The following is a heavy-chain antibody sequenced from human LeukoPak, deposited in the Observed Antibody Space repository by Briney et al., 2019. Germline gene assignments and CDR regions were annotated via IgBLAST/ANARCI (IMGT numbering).Heavy chain of an antibody. V-gene: IGHV1-46*01. CDR1: GYTFSISS. CDR3: AREGATREYNGDSWRHFFDI. D-gene: IGHD1-26*01. Sequence: ASVKVSFKASGYTFSISSIDWVRQAPGQGLEWVGTIDPNGGTTSFAQKFQGRVTLTRDMSTNTVSMEMRSLRSEDTAVYFCAREGATREYNGDSWRHFFDIWGQGTLVTVS. CDR2: IDPNGGTT. J-gene: IGHJ4*02.